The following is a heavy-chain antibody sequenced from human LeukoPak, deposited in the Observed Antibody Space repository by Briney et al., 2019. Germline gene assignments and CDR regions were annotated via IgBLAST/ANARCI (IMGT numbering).Heavy chain of an antibody. J-gene: IGHJ4*02. CDR1: GYTFTGQY. CDR3: ATGSGTYSPDY. V-gene: IGHV1-2*02. CDR2: ITPNSGGT. Sequence: ASVKVSRKASGYTFTGQYLHWVRQAPGQGLEWMGWITPNSGGTNYAPKFQGRVTMTRDTSISTAYMELSRLRSDDTAVYYCATGSGTYSPDYWGQGTLVTVSS. D-gene: IGHD3-10*01.